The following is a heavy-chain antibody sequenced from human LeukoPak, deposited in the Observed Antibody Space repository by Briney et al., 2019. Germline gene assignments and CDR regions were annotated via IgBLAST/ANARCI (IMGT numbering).Heavy chain of an antibody. CDR2: INPNSGGT. CDR1: GYTFTGYY. J-gene: IGHJ6*03. V-gene: IGHV1-2*02. D-gene: IGHD5-18*01. Sequence: ASVKVSCKASGYTFTGYYMHWVRQAPGQGLEWMGWINPNSGGTNYAQKFQGRVTMTRDTSISTAYMELSRLRSDDTAVYYCARQGYSYGRYYYYYMDVWGKGTTVTVSS. CDR3: ARQGYSYGRYYYYYMDV.